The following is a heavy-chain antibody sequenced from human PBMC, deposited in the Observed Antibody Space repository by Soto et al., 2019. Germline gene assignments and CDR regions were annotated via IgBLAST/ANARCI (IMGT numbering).Heavy chain of an antibody. CDR3: AIGLRIVVVTAIRSPTKYGMDV. Sequence: QVQLQQWGAGLLKPSETLSLTCAVYGGSFSGYYWSWIRQPPGKGLEWIGEINHSGSTNYNPSLKSRVTISVDTSKNQFSLKLSSVTAADTAVYYCAIGLRIVVVTAIRSPTKYGMDVWGQGTTVTVSS. V-gene: IGHV4-34*01. D-gene: IGHD2-21*02. J-gene: IGHJ6*02. CDR1: GGSFSGYY. CDR2: INHSGST.